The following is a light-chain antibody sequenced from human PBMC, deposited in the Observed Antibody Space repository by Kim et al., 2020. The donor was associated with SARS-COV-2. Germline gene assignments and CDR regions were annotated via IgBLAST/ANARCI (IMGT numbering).Light chain of an antibody. CDR2: EDT. Sequence: SYELTQPPSVSVSPGQTARITCSGDALPKQYAYWFQQKPGQAPVVLIYEDTERPSGIPERFSGSTSGTTVTLTISAVQAEDEADYYCQSADSSGTFWVFG. J-gene: IGLJ3*02. CDR3: QSADSSGTFWV. CDR1: ALPKQY. V-gene: IGLV3-25*03.